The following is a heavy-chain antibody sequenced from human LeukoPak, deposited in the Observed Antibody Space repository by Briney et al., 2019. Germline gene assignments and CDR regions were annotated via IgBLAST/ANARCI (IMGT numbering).Heavy chain of an antibody. J-gene: IGHJ4*02. Sequence: SETLSLTCAVYGGSFSGYYWSWIRQPPGKGLEWTGEINHSGSTNYNPSLKSRVTISVDTSKNQFSLKLSPVTAADTAVYYCARLKGNYYGSGSYYKSTRSYFDYWGQGTLVTVSS. CDR3: ARLKGNYYGSGSYYKSTRSYFDY. CDR1: GGSFSGYY. CDR2: INHSGST. V-gene: IGHV4-34*01. D-gene: IGHD3-10*01.